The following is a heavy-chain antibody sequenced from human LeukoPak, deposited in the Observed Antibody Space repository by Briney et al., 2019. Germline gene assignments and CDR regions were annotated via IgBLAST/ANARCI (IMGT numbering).Heavy chain of an antibody. CDR1: GGTFSSYA. V-gene: IGHV1-69*05. CDR3: AREGLGELTLDC. CDR2: IIPIFGTA. D-gene: IGHD3-16*01. Sequence: ASVKVSCKASGGTFSSYAISWVRQAPGQGLEWMGGIIPIFGTANYAQKFQGRVTMTRDTSISTAYMELSRLRSDDTAVYYCAREGLGELTLDCWGQGTLVTVSS. J-gene: IGHJ4*02.